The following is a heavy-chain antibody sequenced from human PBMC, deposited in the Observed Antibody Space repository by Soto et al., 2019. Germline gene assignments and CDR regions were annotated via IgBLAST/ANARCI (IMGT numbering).Heavy chain of an antibody. CDR3: ARGWTTVTAGPNWFGP. J-gene: IGHJ5*02. D-gene: IGHD4-17*01. V-gene: IGHV1-8*02. Sequence: QVQLVQSGAEVKKPGASVKVSCKASGYTFTSYDINWVRQAPGQGLEWMGWMNPNSGNTGYAQKFQGRVTMTRNTARSTAYMELSNLRSEGTAVYYCARGWTTVTAGPNWFGPWGQGTLVTVSS. CDR2: MNPNSGNT. CDR1: GYTFTSYD.